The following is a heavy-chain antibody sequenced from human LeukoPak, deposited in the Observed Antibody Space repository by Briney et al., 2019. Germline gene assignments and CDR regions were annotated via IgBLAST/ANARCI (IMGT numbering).Heavy chain of an antibody. J-gene: IGHJ4*02. CDR3: AKVSDPYYYDSSDYGYFDY. Sequence: GGSLRLSCAASGFTFSGYGMHWVRQAPGKGLEWVAVISYDGSNKYYADSVKGRFTISRDNSKNTLYLQMNSLRAEDTAVYYCAKVSDPYYYDSSDYGYFDYWGQGTLVTVSS. CDR2: ISYDGSNK. D-gene: IGHD3-22*01. V-gene: IGHV3-30*18. CDR1: GFTFSGYG.